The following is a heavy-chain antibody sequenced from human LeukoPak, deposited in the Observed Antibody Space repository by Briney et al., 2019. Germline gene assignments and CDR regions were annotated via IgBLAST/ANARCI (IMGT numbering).Heavy chain of an antibody. CDR1: GFTFSSYW. Sequence: PGGSLRVSCAASGFTFSSYWMHWVRHAPGKGLVWVSRINSDGSSTSYADSVKGRFTISRDNAKNTVYLQMNSLRAEDTAVYYCAAGLYSNYYGYYGMDVWGQGTTVTVSS. V-gene: IGHV3-74*01. CDR3: AAGLYSNYYGYYGMDV. D-gene: IGHD4-11*01. J-gene: IGHJ6*02. CDR2: INSDGSST.